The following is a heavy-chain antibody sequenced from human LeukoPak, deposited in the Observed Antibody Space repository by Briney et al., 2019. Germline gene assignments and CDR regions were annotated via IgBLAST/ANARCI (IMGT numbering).Heavy chain of an antibody. V-gene: IGHV4-4*07. CDR1: GGSISNYY. CDR2: IYSSGNT. Sequence: SETLSLTCTVSGGSISNYYWSWIRQPAGKRLEWIGRIYSSGNTNFNPSLKSRVTLSVDTSKNQFSLKLTSVTAADTAVYYCARGYNILTGYYYFDYWGQGTLVTVSS. D-gene: IGHD3-9*01. CDR3: ARGYNILTGYYYFDY. J-gene: IGHJ4*02.